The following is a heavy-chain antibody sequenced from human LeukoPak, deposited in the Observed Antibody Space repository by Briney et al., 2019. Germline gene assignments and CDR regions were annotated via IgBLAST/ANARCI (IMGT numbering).Heavy chain of an antibody. D-gene: IGHD2-21*02. CDR3: ARAYCGCDSYSPSYYGMDV. Sequence: EASVKVSCKASGVTFSSYAISWVRQAPGQGLEWMGGIIPIFGTANYAQKFKGRVTITGDESTSTPYMELSSLRSEDTAVYYCARAYCGCDSYSPSYYGMDVWGKGTTVTVSS. CDR1: GVTFSSYA. J-gene: IGHJ6*04. V-gene: IGHV1-69*13. CDR2: IIPIFGTA.